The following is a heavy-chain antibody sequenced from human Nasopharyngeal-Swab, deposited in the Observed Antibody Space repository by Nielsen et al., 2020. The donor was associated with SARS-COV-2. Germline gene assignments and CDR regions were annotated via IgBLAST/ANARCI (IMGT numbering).Heavy chain of an antibody. V-gene: IGHV1-18*01. Sequence: SVKVSCKASGYTFTSYGISWVRQAPGQGLEWMGWFSAYNGNTKYAQKLQGRVTMTTDTSTSTAYMELRSLRSDDTAVYYCARNSGSYLGHYNWFDPWGQGTLVTVSS. CDR2: FSAYNGNT. CDR1: GYTFTSYG. J-gene: IGHJ5*02. CDR3: ARNSGSYLGHYNWFDP. D-gene: IGHD1-26*01.